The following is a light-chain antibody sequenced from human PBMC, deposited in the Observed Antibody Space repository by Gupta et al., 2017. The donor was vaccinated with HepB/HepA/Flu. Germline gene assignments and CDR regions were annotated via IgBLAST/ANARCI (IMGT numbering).Light chain of an antibody. CDR2: HAS. Sequence: EIVMTQSPATLSVSPGERATLSCRASQSISTNLAWYQQQPGQAPRLLFYHASSRAAAVPARFSGSGDGTEFTLTISSRQSEDSAIYYCQHEHDGPPRWTFGQGTKLAIK. J-gene: IGKJ1*01. V-gene: IGKV3-15*01. CDR3: QHEHDGPPRWT. CDR1: QSISTN.